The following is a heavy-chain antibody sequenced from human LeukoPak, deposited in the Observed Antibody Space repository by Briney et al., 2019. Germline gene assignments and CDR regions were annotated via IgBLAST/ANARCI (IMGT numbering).Heavy chain of an antibody. CDR1: GFTFSSYW. V-gene: IGHV3-7*01. CDR3: AKGREYYDSSGYHGMDV. CDR2: IKQDGSNK. D-gene: IGHD3-22*01. J-gene: IGHJ6*02. Sequence: GGSLRLSCAASGFTFSSYWMSWVRQAPGKGLEWVANIKQDGSNKYYADSVKGRFTISRDNSKNTLYLQMSSLRAEDTAVYYCAKGREYYDSSGYHGMDVWGQGTTVTVSS.